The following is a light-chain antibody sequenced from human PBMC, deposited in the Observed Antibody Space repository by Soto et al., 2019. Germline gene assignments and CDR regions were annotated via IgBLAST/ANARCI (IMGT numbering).Light chain of an antibody. CDR2: GST. J-gene: IGLJ2*01. CDR1: SSNIGAGYY. V-gene: IGLV1-40*01. Sequence: QSVLTQPPSVSGAPGQRVTISCTGSSSNIGAGYYVHWYQQLPGTAPKVLIYGSTNRPSGVPDRFSGSKSGTSGSLAISGLQTEDEADYYCQSWDTSLSGSVFGGGTKLTVL. CDR3: QSWDTSLSGSV.